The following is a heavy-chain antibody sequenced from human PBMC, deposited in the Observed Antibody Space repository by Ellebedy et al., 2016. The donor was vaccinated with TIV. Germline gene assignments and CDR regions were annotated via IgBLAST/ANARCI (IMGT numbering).Heavy chain of an antibody. V-gene: IGHV3-21*01. D-gene: IGHD3-22*01. CDR3: ARTSRVDYYDSSGYHLMAFDI. Sequence: GGSLRLXXAASGFTFSSYSMNWVRQAPGKGLEWVSSISSSGNYIYYADSVKGRFTISRDNAKKSMYLQMNSLRAEDTAVYYCARTSRVDYYDSSGYHLMAFDIWGQGTMVTVSS. J-gene: IGHJ3*02. CDR1: GFTFSSYS. CDR2: ISSSGNYI.